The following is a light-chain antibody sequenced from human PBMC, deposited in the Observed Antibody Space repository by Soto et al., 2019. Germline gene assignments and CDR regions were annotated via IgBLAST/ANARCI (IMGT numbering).Light chain of an antibody. CDR2: EGT. Sequence: QSVLTQPASVSGSPGQSIAISCTGTSSDVGNYNLVSWYQQHSGKAPKLMIYEGTKRPSGVSDRFSGSKSGNTASLTISGLQAEDEADYYCCSYASTGTYVFGTGTKLTGL. J-gene: IGLJ1*01. CDR3: CSYASTGTYV. CDR1: SSDVGNYNL. V-gene: IGLV2-23*01.